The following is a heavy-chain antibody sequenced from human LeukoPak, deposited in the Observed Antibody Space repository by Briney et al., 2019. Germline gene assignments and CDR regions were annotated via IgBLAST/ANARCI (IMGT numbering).Heavy chain of an antibody. CDR3: ASAPRQASIGGLDY. CDR1: GGSISSSPYY. J-gene: IGHJ4*02. Sequence: SETLSLTCTVSGGSISSSPYYWGWIRQPPGKGLEWIGAISNTGVTYYNPSLRSRVNIFADTSKNHFSLNLRSVTAADTALYYCASAPRQASIGGLDYWGQGTLVTVSS. CDR2: ISNTGVT. D-gene: IGHD3-16*01. V-gene: IGHV4-39*02.